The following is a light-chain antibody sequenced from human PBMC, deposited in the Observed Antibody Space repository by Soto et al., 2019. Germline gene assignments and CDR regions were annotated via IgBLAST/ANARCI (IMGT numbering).Light chain of an antibody. CDR1: QSVSSNL. CDR2: GAS. Sequence: EIVLTQSPGTLSLSPGERATLSCRASQSVSSNLLAWYRQKPGQAPRLLIYGASSRATGIPDRFSGSGSGTDFTLTISRLEPEDLAVYYCQQYGSSPRTFGQGPKVEIK. J-gene: IGKJ1*01. CDR3: QQYGSSPRT. V-gene: IGKV3-20*01.